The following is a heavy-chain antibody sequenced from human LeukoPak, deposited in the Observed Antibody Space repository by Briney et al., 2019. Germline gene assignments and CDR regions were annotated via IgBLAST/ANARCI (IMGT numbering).Heavy chain of an antibody. CDR1: GVSISSSSYY. V-gene: IGHV4-39*01. D-gene: IGHD3-9*01. CDR3: ERRGYTLFVPPYNWFDR. J-gene: IGHJ5*02. CDR2: IYYSGST. Sequence: PSETLSLTCTVSGVSISSSSYYWGWILQPPGKGLEWIGSIYYSGSTYYNPSLKSPVTISVDTSKHQLSLKLSSVNEADTPVYFCERRGYTLFVPPYNWFDRWREGTLVTVYS.